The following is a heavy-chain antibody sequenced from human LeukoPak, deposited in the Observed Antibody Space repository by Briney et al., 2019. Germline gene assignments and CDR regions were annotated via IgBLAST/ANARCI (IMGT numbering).Heavy chain of an antibody. CDR2: INPSCGST. V-gene: IGHV1-46*01. Sequence: ASVKVSCKASGYTFTSYYMHWVRQAPGQGLEWMGIINPSCGSTSYAQKFQGRVTMTRDMSTSTVYMELSSLRSEDTAVYYCARDYRLLWFGELSSYYMDVWGKGTTVTVSS. D-gene: IGHD3-10*01. CDR3: ARDYRLLWFGELSSYYMDV. CDR1: GYTFTSYY. J-gene: IGHJ6*03.